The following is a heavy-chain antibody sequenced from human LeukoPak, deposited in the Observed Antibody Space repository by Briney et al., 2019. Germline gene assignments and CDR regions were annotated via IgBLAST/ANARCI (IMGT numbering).Heavy chain of an antibody. CDR1: GGTFSSYT. V-gene: IGHV1-69*04. CDR3: ARDGGTAMATLSYYYMDV. J-gene: IGHJ6*03. D-gene: IGHD5-18*01. Sequence: SVKVSCKASGGTFSSYTISWVRQAPGQGLEWMGRIIPILGIANYAQKFQGRVTITADKSTSTAYMELSSLRSEDTAVYYCARDGGTAMATLSYYYMDVWGKGTTVTVSS. CDR2: IIPILGIA.